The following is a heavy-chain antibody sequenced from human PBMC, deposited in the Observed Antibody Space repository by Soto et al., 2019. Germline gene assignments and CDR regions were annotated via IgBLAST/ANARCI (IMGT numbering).Heavy chain of an antibody. V-gene: IGHV3-23*01. CDR2: ITASGGTP. D-gene: IGHD6-19*01. CDR1: GFTFSSFA. J-gene: IGHJ4*02. CDR3: AKVSTVAVASMFDY. Sequence: EVQLLESGGGLVQPGGSLRLSCAASGFTFSSFAMSWVRQAPGKGLEWVSSITASGGTPYYADFVKGRFTISRDNSKNTLELQMHSLRAEDTAVYYCAKVSTVAVASMFDYWGQGTLVTVSS.